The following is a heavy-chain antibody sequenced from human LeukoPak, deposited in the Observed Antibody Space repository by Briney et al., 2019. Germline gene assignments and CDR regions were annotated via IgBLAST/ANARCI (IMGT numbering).Heavy chain of an antibody. CDR2: ISNSGSTI. J-gene: IGHJ6*02. Sequence: PGGSLTLSCAASGFIFSSYEMNWVRQAPGKGLEWVSYISNSGSTIYYADSVKGRFTISRDNAKNSLYLQMDSLRAEDTAVYYCARGGYSNANKFYYYGMDVWGQGTTVTVSS. CDR3: ARGGYSNANKFYYYGMDV. CDR1: GFIFSSYE. D-gene: IGHD4-11*01. V-gene: IGHV3-48*03.